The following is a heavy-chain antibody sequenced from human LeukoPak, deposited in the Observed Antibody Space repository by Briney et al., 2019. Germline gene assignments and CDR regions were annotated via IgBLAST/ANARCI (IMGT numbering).Heavy chain of an antibody. J-gene: IGHJ6*03. D-gene: IGHD5-18*01. CDR2: MNPNSGNT. V-gene: IGHV1-8*02. CDR1: GYTFTGYY. CDR3: ARDNGGTAMAYYYYYYVDV. Sequence: ASVKVSCKASGYTFTGYYMHWVRQAPGQGLEWMGWMNPNSGNTGYAQKFRGRVTMTRNTSISTAYMELSSLRSEDTAVYYCARDNGGTAMAYYYYYYVDVWGKGTTVSISS.